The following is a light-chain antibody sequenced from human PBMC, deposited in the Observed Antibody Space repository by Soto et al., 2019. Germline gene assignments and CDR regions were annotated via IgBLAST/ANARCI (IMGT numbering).Light chain of an antibody. J-gene: IGKJ4*01. V-gene: IGKV3-11*01. CDR2: DAS. CDR1: QSVDNY. CDR3: QQRRSWPIT. Sequence: EIVLTQSPDTLSLSPGERATLSCRASQSVDNYLGWYQQKSGQAPRLLIYDASNRATGIPARFSGSGSGTDYTLTISSLEPEDFAVYYCQQRRSWPITFGGGTKVEIK.